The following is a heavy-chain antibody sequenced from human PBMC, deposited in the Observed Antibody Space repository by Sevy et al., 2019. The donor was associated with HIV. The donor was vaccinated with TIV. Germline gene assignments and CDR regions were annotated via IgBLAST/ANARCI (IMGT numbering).Heavy chain of an antibody. J-gene: IGHJ3*02. CDR2: ISSSSSYI. V-gene: IGHV3-21*01. D-gene: IGHD3-22*01. CDR3: AREGDYYDSSGYPRGGDAFDI. CDR1: GFTFSSYS. Sequence: GESLKISCAASGFTFSSYSMNWVRQAPGKGLEWVSSISSSSSYIYDADSVKGRFTISRDNAKNSLYLQMNSLRAEDTAVYYCAREGDYYDSSGYPRGGDAFDIWGQRTMVTASS.